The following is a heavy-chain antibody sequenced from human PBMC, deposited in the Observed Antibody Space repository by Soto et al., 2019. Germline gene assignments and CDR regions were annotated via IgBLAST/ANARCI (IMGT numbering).Heavy chain of an antibody. CDR1: GGSISSSSYY. J-gene: IGHJ1*01. D-gene: IGHD6-13*01. Sequence: PSETLSLTCTVSGGSISSSSYYWGWIRQPPGKGLEWIGSIYYSGSTYYNPSLKSRVTISVDTSKNQFSLKLSSVTAADTAVYYCARTSRIAAAGPGGYFQHWGQGTLVTVSS. CDR3: ARTSRIAAAGPGGYFQH. CDR2: IYYSGST. V-gene: IGHV4-39*01.